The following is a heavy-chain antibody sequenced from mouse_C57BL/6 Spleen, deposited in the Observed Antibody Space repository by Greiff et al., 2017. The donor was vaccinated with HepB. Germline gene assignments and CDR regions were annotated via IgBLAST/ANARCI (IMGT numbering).Heavy chain of an antibody. CDR3: AISYDGWGYYFDY. D-gene: IGHD2-3*01. CDR1: GYTFTSYW. J-gene: IGHJ2*01. V-gene: IGHV1-74*01. Sequence: QVQLKQPGAELVKPGASVKVSCKASGYTFTSYWMHWVKQRPGQGLEWIGRIHPSDSDTNYNQKFKGKATLTVDKSSSTAYMQLSSLTSEDSAVYYCAISYDGWGYYFDYCGQGTTLTVSS. CDR2: IHPSDSDT.